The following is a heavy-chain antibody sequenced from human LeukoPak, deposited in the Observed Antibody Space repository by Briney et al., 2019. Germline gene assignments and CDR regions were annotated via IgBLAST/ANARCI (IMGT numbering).Heavy chain of an antibody. CDR1: GGSISSGGYY. D-gene: IGHD2-2*01. J-gene: IGHJ6*02. CDR2: IYYSGST. Sequence: SETLSLTCTVSGGSISSGGYYWSWIRQHPGKGLEWIGYIYYSGSTYYNPSLKSRVTISVDTSKNQFSLKLSSVTAADTAVYYCARSLLYCSSTSCYRLFYGMGVWGQGTTVTVSS. V-gene: IGHV4-31*03. CDR3: ARSLLYCSSTSCYRLFYGMGV.